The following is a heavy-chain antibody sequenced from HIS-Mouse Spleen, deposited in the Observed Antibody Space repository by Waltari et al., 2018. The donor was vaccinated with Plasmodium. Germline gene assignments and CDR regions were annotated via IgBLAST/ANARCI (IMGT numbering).Heavy chain of an antibody. J-gene: IGHJ4*02. CDR1: VGSLRSSSYY. CDR2: IYYSGST. CDR3: ARDRITGTSYFDY. V-gene: IGHV4-39*07. Sequence: QLQLQESGPGLVKPSETLSLTCTVSVGSLRSSSYYWGWIRQPPGKGLEWIGSIYYSGSTYYNPSLKSRVTISVDTSKNQFSLKLSSVTAADTAVYYCARDRITGTSYFDYWGQGTLVTVSS. D-gene: IGHD1-7*01.